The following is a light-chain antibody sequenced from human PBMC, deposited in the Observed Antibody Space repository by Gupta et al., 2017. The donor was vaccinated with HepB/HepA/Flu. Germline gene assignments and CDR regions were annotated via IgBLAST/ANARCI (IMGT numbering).Light chain of an antibody. CDR2: DAS. Sequence: DTQMTQSPSSLSASVGDRVTITCQASQDISNYLNWYQQKPGKAPKLLIYDASNLESGVPSRFSGSGSGTXFTFTIXSLQPEDIATYYCQQYENLPYTFGXGTKLEIK. J-gene: IGKJ2*01. CDR1: QDISNY. V-gene: IGKV1-33*01. CDR3: QQYENLPYT.